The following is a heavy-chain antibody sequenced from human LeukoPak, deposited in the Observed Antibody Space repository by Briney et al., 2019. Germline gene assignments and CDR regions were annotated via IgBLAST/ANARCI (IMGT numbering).Heavy chain of an antibody. Sequence: PSETPSLICAVYGGSFSGYYWSWIRQPPGKGLEWIGEINHSGSTNYNPSLKSRVTISVDTSKNQFSLKLSSVTAADTAVYYCARARRNYDSSGYFGLFDYWGQGTLVTVSS. D-gene: IGHD3-22*01. CDR3: ARARRNYDSSGYFGLFDY. J-gene: IGHJ4*02. CDR1: GGSFSGYY. V-gene: IGHV4-34*01. CDR2: INHSGST.